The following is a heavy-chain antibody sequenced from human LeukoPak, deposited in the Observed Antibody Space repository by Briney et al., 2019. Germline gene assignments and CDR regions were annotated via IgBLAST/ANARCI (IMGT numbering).Heavy chain of an antibody. CDR3: AKDEGSSWYNYFDY. V-gene: IGHV3-23*01. J-gene: IGHJ4*02. Sequence: GGSLRLSCAASGFTFSSYAMSWVRQAPGKGLEGVSAISGSGGSTYYADSVKGRFTISRDNSKNTLYLQMNSLRAEDTAVYYCAKDEGSSWYNYFDYWGQGTLVTVSS. CDR1: GFTFSSYA. CDR2: ISGSGGST. D-gene: IGHD6-13*01.